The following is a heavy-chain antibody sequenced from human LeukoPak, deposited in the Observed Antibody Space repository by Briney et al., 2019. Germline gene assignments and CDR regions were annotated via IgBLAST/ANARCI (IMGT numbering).Heavy chain of an antibody. CDR3: AREPYYYDSSGYYRPAAEYFQH. V-gene: IGHV1-2*02. Sequence: ASVKVSCKASGYTFTGYYIHWFRQAPGQGLEWMGWINPNSGGTNYAQKFQGRVTMTRDTSISTAYMELSRLRSDDTAVYYCAREPYYYDSSGYYRPAAEYFQHWGQGTLVTVSS. D-gene: IGHD3-22*01. CDR2: INPNSGGT. J-gene: IGHJ1*01. CDR1: GYTFTGYY.